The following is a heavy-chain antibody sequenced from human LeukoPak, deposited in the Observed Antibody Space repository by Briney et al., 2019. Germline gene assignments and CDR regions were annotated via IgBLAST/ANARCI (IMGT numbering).Heavy chain of an antibody. V-gene: IGHV3-15*01. CDR1: GFTFSNAW. Sequence: GGSLRLSCAASGFTFSNAWMSWVRQAPRKGLECVGHIKSKSDGGTSDYAAPVKGRFTISRDDSKNTLYLQMNSLKTEDTAVYYCTISDRFLEWSYEPWGQGTLVTVSS. J-gene: IGHJ5*02. D-gene: IGHD3-3*01. CDR2: IKSKSDGGTS. CDR3: TISDRFLEWSYEP.